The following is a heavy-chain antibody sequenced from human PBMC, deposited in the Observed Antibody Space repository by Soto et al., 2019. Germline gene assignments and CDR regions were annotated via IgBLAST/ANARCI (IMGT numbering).Heavy chain of an antibody. Sequence: QVQLVQSGAEVKKPGSSVKVSCKAYGDIFNNYGLSWVRQAPGQGLECVGGIVPLSGIAKYAQKFQGRVTITADESTSTTYMELTNLQSDDTAIFFCACGIAVDRFEFWGQGTLVTVSS. V-gene: IGHV1-69*01. CDR2: IVPLSGIA. J-gene: IGHJ4*02. CDR3: ACGIAVDRFEF. CDR1: GDIFNNYG. D-gene: IGHD6-19*01.